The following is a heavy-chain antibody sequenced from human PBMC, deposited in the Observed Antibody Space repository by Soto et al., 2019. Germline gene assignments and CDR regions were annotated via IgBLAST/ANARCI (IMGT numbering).Heavy chain of an antibody. CDR2: IIPMLGMS. CDR1: GETFNFYT. V-gene: IGHV1-69*02. CDR3: ATNYGSGSTHFDY. J-gene: IGHJ4*02. Sequence: QVQLVQSGAEVKKPGASVRVSCRASGETFNFYTLSWVRQVPGHGPEWMGRIIPMLGMSDYAQKFQGRVTIMADKSTSTVYMNLSGLTSEDTAVYYCATNYGSGSTHFDYWGQGTLVTVSS. D-gene: IGHD3-10*01.